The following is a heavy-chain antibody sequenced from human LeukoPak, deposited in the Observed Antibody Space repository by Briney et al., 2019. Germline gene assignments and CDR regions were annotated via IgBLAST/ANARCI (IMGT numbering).Heavy chain of an antibody. V-gene: IGHV4-4*07. D-gene: IGHD1-7*01. Sequence: SETLSLTCTVSGVSISSYYWSWIRQPAGKGLEWIGRIYTSGSTNDNPSLKSRVTMSVDTSKNQFSLKLSSVTAADTAVYYCARDNWNYLMLDYWGQGTLVTVSS. CDR3: ARDNWNYLMLDY. J-gene: IGHJ4*02. CDR2: IYTSGST. CDR1: GVSISSYY.